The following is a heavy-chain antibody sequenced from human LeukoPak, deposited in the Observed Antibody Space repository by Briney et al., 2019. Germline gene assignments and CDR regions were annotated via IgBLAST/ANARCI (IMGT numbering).Heavy chain of an antibody. CDR2: IYPGHSDI. CDR1: GYSFTSYW. J-gene: IGHJ2*01. CDR3: ARTPGSSDYGGYQFWYFDL. D-gene: IGHD4/OR15-4a*01. V-gene: IGHV5-51*01. Sequence: GESLKISCQGLGYSFTSYWVSWVRHLPGKGLVWMGLIYPGHSDIRYSPSFQGQVIISADKSISTAYLQWSSLRASDSAIYYCARTPGSSDYGGYQFWYFDLWGRGTEVTVSS.